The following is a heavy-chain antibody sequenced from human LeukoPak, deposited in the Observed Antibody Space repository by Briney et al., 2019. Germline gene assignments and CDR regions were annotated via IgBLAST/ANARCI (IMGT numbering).Heavy chain of an antibody. CDR1: GFTFDDYA. V-gene: IGHV3-23*01. D-gene: IGHD2-8*01. Sequence: PGGSLRLSCAASGFTFDDYAMHWVRQAPGKGLEWVSGISGSGGSTYYADSVKGRFTISRDNSKNTLYLQMNSLRAEDTAVYYCAKDRAMVSDYWGQGTLVTVSS. CDR2: ISGSGGST. J-gene: IGHJ4*02. CDR3: AKDRAMVSDY.